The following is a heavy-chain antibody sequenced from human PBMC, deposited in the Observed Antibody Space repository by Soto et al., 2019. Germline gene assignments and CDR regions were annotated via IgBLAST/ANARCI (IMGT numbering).Heavy chain of an antibody. D-gene: IGHD1-26*01. CDR2: VDSDGNGA. Sequence: GGSLRLSCEVSGFSFGDYWMHGVRQAPGKGLEWVSRVDSDGNGATYADSVRGRFTISRDNAKNTLYLQITGLGVEDTAMYYCARGKYIGSYYFDSWGQGTPVTVSS. CDR3: ARGKYIGSYYFDS. J-gene: IGHJ4*02. V-gene: IGHV3-74*01. CDR1: GFSFGDYW.